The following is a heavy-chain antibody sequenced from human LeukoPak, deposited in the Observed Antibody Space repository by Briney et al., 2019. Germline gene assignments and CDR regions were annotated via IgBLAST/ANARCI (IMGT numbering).Heavy chain of an antibody. CDR1: GYSFTSSW. Sequence: GESLKISCKGSGYSFTSSWIGWVRQMPGKGLEWMGIINLGDSDTRYSPSFQGQVTFSADKSISTAYLQWSSLKASDTAMYYCARHKSKEEGSYHFDYWGQGTLVTVSS. D-gene: IGHD2-15*01. V-gene: IGHV5-51*01. J-gene: IGHJ4*02. CDR3: ARHKSKEEGSYHFDY. CDR2: INLGDSDT.